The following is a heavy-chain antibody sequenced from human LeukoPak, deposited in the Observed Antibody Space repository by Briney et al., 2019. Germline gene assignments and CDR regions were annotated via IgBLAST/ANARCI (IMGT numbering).Heavy chain of an antibody. D-gene: IGHD1-26*01. CDR1: GYTLTELS. J-gene: IGHJ3*02. V-gene: IGHV1-24*01. CDR2: FDPEDGET. CDR3: AREPPAVGASRAFDI. Sequence: GASVKVSCKVSGYTLTELSMHWVRQAPGKGLEWMGGFDPEDGETIYAQKFQGRVTMTEDTSTDTAYMELSSLRVEDTAVYYCAREPPAVGASRAFDIWGQGTMVTVSS.